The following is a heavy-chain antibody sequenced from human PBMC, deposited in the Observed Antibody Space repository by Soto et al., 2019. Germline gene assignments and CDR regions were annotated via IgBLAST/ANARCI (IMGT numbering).Heavy chain of an antibody. CDR2: SSYDGRET. D-gene: IGHD3-10*01. CDR3: ARDSGWPILNFDN. CDR1: DFDFSSYG. Sequence: LRRSCSASDFDFSSYGIHWVRQAPGKGLEWVAASSYDGRETFYADSAKGRFTVSKEMSKNTAFLQMNALRHEDTAVYFCARDSGWPILNFDNWGQGTPVTVSS. J-gene: IGHJ4*02. V-gene: IGHV3-30*03.